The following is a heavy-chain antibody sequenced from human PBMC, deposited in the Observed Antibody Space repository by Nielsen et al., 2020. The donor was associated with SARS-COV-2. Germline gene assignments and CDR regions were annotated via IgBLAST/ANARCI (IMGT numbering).Heavy chain of an antibody. D-gene: IGHD3-3*01. V-gene: IGHV4-30-4*01. J-gene: IGHJ6*02. Sequence: SETLSLTCTVSGGSISSGYYCWIWIRQPPGKGLVGGGYIYCSGSTYYNPSLKSRVTISVDTSKNQFSLKLSSVTAADTALYYCARERVGGITIFGVVTRYGMDVWGQGTPVTVSS. CDR2: IYCSGST. CDR3: ARERVGGITIFGVVTRYGMDV. CDR1: GGSISSGYYC.